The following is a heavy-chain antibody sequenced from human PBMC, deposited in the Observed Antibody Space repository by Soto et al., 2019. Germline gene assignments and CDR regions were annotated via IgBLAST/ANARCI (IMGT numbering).Heavy chain of an antibody. CDR2: ISGRGDTI. CDR1: GFTFSDYY. V-gene: IGHV3-11*01. D-gene: IGHD6-19*01. Sequence: NPGGSLRLSCAASGFTFSDYYMAWIRQAPGKGLEWISYISGRGDTIYYSDSVKGRFTLSRDNTKYSLYLQMNSLSPDDTAVYYCARDKSTGWFENWGQGTLVTVSS. CDR3: ARDKSTGWFEN. J-gene: IGHJ4*02.